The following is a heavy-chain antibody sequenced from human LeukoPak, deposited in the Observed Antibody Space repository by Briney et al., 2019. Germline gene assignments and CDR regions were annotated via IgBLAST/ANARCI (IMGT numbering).Heavy chain of an antibody. D-gene: IGHD3-10*01. CDR2: ISYDGSNK. CDR1: GFTFSSYG. J-gene: IGHJ4*02. V-gene: IGHV3-30*18. Sequence: PGGSLRLSCVASGFTFSSYGMHWVRQAPGKGLEWVAVISYDGSNKYYADSVKGRFTISRDNSKNTLYLQMNSLRAEDTAVYYCAKGTRITMVREIDYWGQGTLVTVSS. CDR3: AKGTRITMVREIDY.